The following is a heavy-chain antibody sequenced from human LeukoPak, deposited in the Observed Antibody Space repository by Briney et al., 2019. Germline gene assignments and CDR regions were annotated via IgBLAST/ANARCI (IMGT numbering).Heavy chain of an antibody. Sequence: SETLSLTCTVSGGSISSYYWSWIRQPPGKGLEWIGSIYYSGRTYHNPSLKSRVTISVDTSKNQFSLKVSSVTAADTAVYYCARGTVRLLWFGESPADGMDVWGQGTTVTVSS. CDR1: GGSISSYY. J-gene: IGHJ6*02. D-gene: IGHD3-10*01. V-gene: IGHV4-59*12. CDR2: IYYSGRT. CDR3: ARGTVRLLWFGESPADGMDV.